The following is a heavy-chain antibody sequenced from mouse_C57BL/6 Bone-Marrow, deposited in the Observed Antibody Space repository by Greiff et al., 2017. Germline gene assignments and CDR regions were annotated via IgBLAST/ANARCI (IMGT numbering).Heavy chain of an antibody. CDR2: IDPETGGT. J-gene: IGHJ4*01. CDR1: GYTFTDYE. V-gene: IGHV1-15*01. CDR3: TRSSTGLYAMDY. D-gene: IGHD4-1*02. Sequence: QVQLQQSGAELVRPGASVTLSCKASGYTFTDYEMHWVKQTPVHGLEWIGAIDPETGGTAYNQKFKGKAILTADKSSSTAYMELRSLTSDDSAVYYCTRSSTGLYAMDYWGQGTSVTVSS.